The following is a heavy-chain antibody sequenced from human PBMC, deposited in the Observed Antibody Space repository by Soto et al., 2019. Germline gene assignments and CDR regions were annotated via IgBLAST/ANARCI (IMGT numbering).Heavy chain of an antibody. D-gene: IGHD3-10*01. CDR2: ITSDGVNT. CDR3: VKGNQLLRYYFEY. CDR1: GFSFSGCA. J-gene: IGHJ4*02. Sequence: VQLVEPGGGLVQPGGSLRLSCSASGFSFSGCAMHWVRQAPGKGLEYVSGITSDGVNTYHADSVKGRFTISRDNSKNTLYLQMSSLRVEDTALYYCVKGNQLLRYYFEYWGQGALVTVSS. V-gene: IGHV3-64D*06.